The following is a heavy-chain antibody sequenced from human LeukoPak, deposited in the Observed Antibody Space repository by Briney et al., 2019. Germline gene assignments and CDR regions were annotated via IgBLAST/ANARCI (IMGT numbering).Heavy chain of an antibody. Sequence: GGSLRLSCATSKFNFNTYGMTWVRQAPGKGLEWVSSISGSGGTTQYAASVQGRFTISRDNSKNTLYLQMNSLRAEDTAVYYCAKDPNGDYIGTFDIWGQGTMVTVSS. CDR2: ISGSGGTT. CDR3: AKDPNGDYIGTFDI. J-gene: IGHJ3*02. CDR1: KFNFNTYG. D-gene: IGHD4-17*01. V-gene: IGHV3-23*01.